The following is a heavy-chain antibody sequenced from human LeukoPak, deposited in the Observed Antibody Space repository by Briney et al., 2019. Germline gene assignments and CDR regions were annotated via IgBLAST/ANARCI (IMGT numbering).Heavy chain of an antibody. CDR2: IYHSGST. Sequence: SETLSLTCAVSGGSISSSNWWSWVRQPPGKGLEWIGEIYHSGSTYYNPSLKSRVTISVDTSKNQFSLKLSSVTAADTAVYYCAGKGDTAMGTPPYWGQGTLVTVSS. D-gene: IGHD5-18*01. CDR1: GGSISSSNW. CDR3: AGKGDTAMGTPPY. J-gene: IGHJ4*02. V-gene: IGHV4-4*02.